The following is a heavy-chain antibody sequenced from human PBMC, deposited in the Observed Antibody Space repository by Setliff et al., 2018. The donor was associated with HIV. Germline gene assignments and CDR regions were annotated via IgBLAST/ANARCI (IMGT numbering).Heavy chain of an antibody. CDR1: GGSISSGTYY. CDR2: IYTDGST. J-gene: IGHJ5*01. V-gene: IGHV4-61*09. Sequence: SETLSLTCTVSGGSISSGTYYWSWIRQPAGKGLEWIGHIYTDGSTNFNPSLRSRVTISADTPKNQLSLKLTSVTAADTAVYYCAMLDTSDYFRNNWFDSWGQGTLVTV. D-gene: IGHD3-22*01. CDR3: AMLDTSDYFRNNWFDS.